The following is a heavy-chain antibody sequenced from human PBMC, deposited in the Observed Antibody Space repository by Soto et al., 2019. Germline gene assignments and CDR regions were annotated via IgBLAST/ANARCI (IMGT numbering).Heavy chain of an antibody. CDR1: GFTFSSYA. Sequence: PGGSLRLSCAASGFTFSSYAMSWVRQAPGKGLEWVSAISGSGGSTYYADSVKGRFTISRDNSKNTLYLQMNSLRAEDTAVYYCANLSCSGGSCYSGLYYYYYMHVWGKGTTVTVSS. V-gene: IGHV3-23*01. CDR3: ANLSCSGGSCYSGLYYYYYMHV. D-gene: IGHD2-15*01. J-gene: IGHJ6*03. CDR2: ISGSGGST.